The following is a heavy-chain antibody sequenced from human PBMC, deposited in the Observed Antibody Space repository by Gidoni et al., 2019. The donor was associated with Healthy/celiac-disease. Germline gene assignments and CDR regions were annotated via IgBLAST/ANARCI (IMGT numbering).Heavy chain of an antibody. D-gene: IGHD1-26*01. V-gene: IGHV4-34*01. CDR2: INHSGST. Sequence: QVQLQQWGAGLLKPSETLSLTCAVYGGSFSGYYWSWIRQPPGKGLEWIGEINHSGSTNYNPSLKSRVTISVDTSKNQFSLKLSSVTAADTAVYYCARPSGRASGSYYYWGQGTLVTVSS. CDR1: GGSFSGYY. J-gene: IGHJ4*02. CDR3: ARPSGRASGSYYY.